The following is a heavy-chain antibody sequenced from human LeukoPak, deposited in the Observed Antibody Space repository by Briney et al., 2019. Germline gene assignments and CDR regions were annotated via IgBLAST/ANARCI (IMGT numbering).Heavy chain of an antibody. J-gene: IGHJ3*02. Sequence: TSVKVSCKPSGFTSTTSTMQWVRQARGQRREWIGWIVVGSGDTNYAEKFQERVTITRDMSTSTVYMELSSLRSDDTAVYYCAADQPRYPDAFDIWGQGTMVTVSS. CDR1: GFTSTTST. CDR2: IVVGSGDT. D-gene: IGHD1-1*01. CDR3: AADQPRYPDAFDI. V-gene: IGHV1-58*02.